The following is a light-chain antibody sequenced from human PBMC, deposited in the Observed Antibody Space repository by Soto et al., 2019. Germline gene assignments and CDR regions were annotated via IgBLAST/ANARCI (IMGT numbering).Light chain of an antibody. CDR1: QSISSY. J-gene: IGKJ2*01. CDR2: AAS. V-gene: IGKV1-39*01. Sequence: DIQMTQSPSSLSASVGDRVTITCRASQSISSYLNWYQQKPGKAPKLLIYAASSLQSGVPSRFSGSGSGTDFTLTISSLQPEDFAVYICQQYGSSHMYTFGQGTKLEIK. CDR3: QQYGSSHMYT.